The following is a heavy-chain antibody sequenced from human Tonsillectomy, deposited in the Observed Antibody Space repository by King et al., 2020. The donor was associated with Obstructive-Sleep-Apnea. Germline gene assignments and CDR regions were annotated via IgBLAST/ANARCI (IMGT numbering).Heavy chain of an antibody. CDR1: GYTFTSYY. CDR2: INPSGGST. Sequence: QLVPSGAEVKKPGASVKVSCKASGYTFTSYYMHWVRQAPGQGLEWMGIINPSGGSTSYAQKFQGRVTMTRDTSTSTVYMELSSLRSEDTAVYYCARDAVGGVWYYDSSGYSNAFDIWGQGTMVTVSS. D-gene: IGHD3-22*01. J-gene: IGHJ3*02. V-gene: IGHV1-46*01. CDR3: ARDAVGGVWYYDSSGYSNAFDI.